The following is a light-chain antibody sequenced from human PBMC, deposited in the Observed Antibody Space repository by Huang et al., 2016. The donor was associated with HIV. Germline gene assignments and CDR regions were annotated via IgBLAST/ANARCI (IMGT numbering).Light chain of an antibody. Sequence: DIVMTQYPLSLSVTLGEPASISCKSNQSLLYSNGYKYLDWYLQKPGQSPQLLMFSGSDRASGVPYRFCGSGTGVDFTLTISSREAVDVGVYYCMQGLQTPPTFGQGTKVEI. J-gene: IGKJ1*01. CDR1: QSLLYSNGYKY. V-gene: IGKV2-28*01. CDR2: SGS. CDR3: MQGLQTPPT.